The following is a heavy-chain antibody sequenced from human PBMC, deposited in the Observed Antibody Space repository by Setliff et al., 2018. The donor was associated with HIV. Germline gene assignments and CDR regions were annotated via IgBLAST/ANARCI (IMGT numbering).Heavy chain of an antibody. CDR3: ARGTAPRPASVLEFLEWLFPNWFDP. D-gene: IGHD3-3*02. Sequence: ASVKVSCKASGSTFSNYDINWVRQATGQGLEWVGWMNPNSGNTGYAQKLQGRVTMPRNTSISTAYMELSSLRSDETAVYYCARGTAPRPASVLEFLEWLFPNWFDPWGQGTLVTVSS. CDR2: MNPNSGNT. J-gene: IGHJ5*02. CDR1: GSTFSNYD. V-gene: IGHV1-8*01.